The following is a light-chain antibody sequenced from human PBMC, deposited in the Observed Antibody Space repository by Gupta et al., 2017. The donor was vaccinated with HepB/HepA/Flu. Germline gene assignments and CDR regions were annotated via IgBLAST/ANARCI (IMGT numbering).Light chain of an antibody. Sequence: DIRMSQSPSTLSASVGDRVTITCLASQSISSWLAWYQQKPGKAPKLLIYKASSLESGVPARFSGSGSGTEFTLTISSLEPDDFATYYCKQYNSYECSFGQGTKLEIK. V-gene: IGKV1-5*03. CDR1: QSISSW. CDR2: KAS. CDR3: KQYNSYECS. J-gene: IGKJ2*04.